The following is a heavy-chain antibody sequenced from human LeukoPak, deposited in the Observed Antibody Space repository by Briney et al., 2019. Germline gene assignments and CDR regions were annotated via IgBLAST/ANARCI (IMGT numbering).Heavy chain of an antibody. Sequence: ASVKLSCTASGYTFTSYDINWVRQATGHGLEWMGWMNPNRGNTGYAQKFQGRVTMSRNTSISTAYMELSSLRCEDTAVYYGARGGRGGVRIAVAGRLFDPWGQGTLVTVSS. CDR2: MNPNRGNT. V-gene: IGHV1-8*01. CDR1: GYTFTSYD. J-gene: IGHJ5*02. CDR3: ARGGRGGVRIAVAGRLFDP. D-gene: IGHD6-19*01.